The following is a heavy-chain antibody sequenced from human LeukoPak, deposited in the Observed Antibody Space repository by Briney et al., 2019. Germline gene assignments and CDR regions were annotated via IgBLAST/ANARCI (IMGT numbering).Heavy chain of an antibody. CDR1: GFTFSSYA. Sequence: GRSLRLSCAASGFTFSSYAMHWVRQAPGKGLEWVAIISYDGSNKYYADSVKGRFTISTDNSKNTVYLQMNSLRAEDTAVYYCARPHLSYGDIRDFYYYYMDVWGKGTTVTVSS. CDR3: ARPHLSYGDIRDFYYYYMDV. CDR2: ISYDGSNK. D-gene: IGHD4-17*01. V-gene: IGHV3-30*04. J-gene: IGHJ6*03.